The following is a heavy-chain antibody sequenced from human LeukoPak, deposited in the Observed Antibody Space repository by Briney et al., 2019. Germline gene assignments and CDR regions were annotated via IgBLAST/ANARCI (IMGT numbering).Heavy chain of an antibody. CDR3: ARDYRYYYDSSGTGYFDY. Sequence: SVKVSCKASGGTFSSYAISWVRQAPGQRLEWMGRIIPILGIANYAQKFQGRVTITADKSTSTAYMELSSLRSEDTAVYYCARDYRYYYDSSGTGYFDYWGQGTLVTVSS. J-gene: IGHJ4*02. V-gene: IGHV1-69*04. D-gene: IGHD3-22*01. CDR2: IIPILGIA. CDR1: GGTFSSYA.